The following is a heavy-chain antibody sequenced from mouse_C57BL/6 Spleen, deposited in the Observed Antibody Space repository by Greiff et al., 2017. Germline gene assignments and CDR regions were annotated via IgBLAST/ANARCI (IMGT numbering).Heavy chain of an antibody. CDR3: ARDGPGSAMDY. J-gene: IGHJ4*01. CDR2: SRNKANDYTT. V-gene: IGHV7-1*01. CDR1: GFTFSDFY. Sequence: EVKLVESGGGLVQSGRSLRLSCATSGFTFSDFYMEWVRQAPGKGLEWIAASRNKANDYTTEYNASVKGRFIVSRDTSQSILYLQMNALRAEDTAIYCWARDGPGSAMDYWGKGASVTVSS.